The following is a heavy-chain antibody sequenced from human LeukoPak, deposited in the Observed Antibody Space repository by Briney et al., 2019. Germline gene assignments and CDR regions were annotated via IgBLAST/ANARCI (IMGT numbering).Heavy chain of an antibody. CDR3: AKLYDFWSGYSIDY. CDR2: IRYDGSNK. V-gene: IGHV3-30*02. Sequence: GGSLRLSCAASGLTFSSYGMHWVRQAPGKGLEWVAFIRYDGSNKYYADSVKGRFTISRDDSKNTLYLQMNSLRAEDTAVYYCAKLYDFWSGYSIDYWGQGTLVTVSS. J-gene: IGHJ4*02. CDR1: GLTFSSYG. D-gene: IGHD3-3*01.